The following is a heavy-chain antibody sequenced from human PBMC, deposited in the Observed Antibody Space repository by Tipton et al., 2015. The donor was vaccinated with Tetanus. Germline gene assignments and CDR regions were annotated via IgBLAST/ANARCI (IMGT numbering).Heavy chain of an antibody. V-gene: IGHV4-34*01. CDR2: IHPSGST. J-gene: IGHJ4*02. D-gene: IGHD2-21*02. CDR3: ARGMAEASNCGGDCYSDY. CDR1: GGSFSGYY. Sequence: TLSLTCTIYGGSFSGYYWSWIRQPPGRGLEWIGEIHPSGSTNYNSSLKSRVTLSQDTSKSQFSLKVNSVTAADTAVYYCARGMAEASNCGGDCYSDYWGQGTLVTVSS.